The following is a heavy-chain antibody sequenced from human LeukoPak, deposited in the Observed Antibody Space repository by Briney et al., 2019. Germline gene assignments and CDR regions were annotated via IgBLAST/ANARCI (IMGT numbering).Heavy chain of an antibody. Sequence: GGSLRLSCAASGFTFSSYAMSWVRQAPGKGLGWVSAISGSGGSTYYADSVKGRFTIPRDNSKNTLYLQMNSLRAEDTAVYYCAKTKPTRGYSYGYDYWGQGTLVTVSS. J-gene: IGHJ4*02. CDR1: GFTFSSYA. CDR3: AKTKPTRGYSYGYDY. D-gene: IGHD5-18*01. CDR2: ISGSGGST. V-gene: IGHV3-23*01.